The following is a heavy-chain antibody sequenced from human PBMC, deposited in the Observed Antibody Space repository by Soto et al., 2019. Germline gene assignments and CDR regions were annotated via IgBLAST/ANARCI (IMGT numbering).Heavy chain of an antibody. CDR2: INHSGST. CDR3: ARGPDYGDYEAWYFDY. J-gene: IGHJ4*02. D-gene: IGHD4-17*01. Sequence: QVQLQQWGAGLLKPSETLSLTCAAYGGSFSGYYWSWIRQPPGKGLEWIGEINHSGSTNYNPSLKSRVTISVDTSKNQFSLKLSSVTAADTAVYYCARGPDYGDYEAWYFDYWGQGTLVTVSS. CDR1: GGSFSGYY. V-gene: IGHV4-34*01.